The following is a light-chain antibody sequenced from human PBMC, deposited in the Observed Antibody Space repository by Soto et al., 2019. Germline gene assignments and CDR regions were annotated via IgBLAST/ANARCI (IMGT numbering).Light chain of an antibody. J-gene: IGLJ1*01. CDR2: GST. CDR3: QSYDNSLSAYV. CDR1: SSDIGAGSE. Sequence: QSVLTQPPSLSGAPGQRVTISCTGSSSDIGAGSEVHWYQQLPGTAPKLLIFGSTNRPSGVPDRFSGSKSATSASLGITGLQAEDEADYYCQSYDNSLSAYVFGTGTQLTVL. V-gene: IGLV1-40*01.